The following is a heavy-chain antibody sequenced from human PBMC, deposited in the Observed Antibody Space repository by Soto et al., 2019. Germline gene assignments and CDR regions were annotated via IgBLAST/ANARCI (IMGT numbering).Heavy chain of an antibody. D-gene: IGHD3-22*01. CDR1: GFAFSSYA. J-gene: IGHJ4*02. V-gene: IGHV3-23*01. Sequence: GGSLRLSCAASGFAFSSYAMSWVRQAPGKGLEWVSGISGSGDGRYYEDSVKGRFTISRDKSKNTVFLQMKGLSADDTAIYYCVKGDFHFDDSGYFYLFDSWGKGTLVTVSS. CDR2: ISGSGDGR. CDR3: VKGDFHFDDSGYFYLFDS.